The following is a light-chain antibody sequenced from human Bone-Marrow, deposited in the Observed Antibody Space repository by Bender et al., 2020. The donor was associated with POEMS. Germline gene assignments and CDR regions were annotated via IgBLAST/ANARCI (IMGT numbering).Light chain of an antibody. J-gene: IGLJ3*02. V-gene: IGLV2-14*03. Sequence: QSALTQPRSVSGSPGQSITISCTGTSSDVGGYNFVSWYQQHPEKAPKLVIYEISHRPSGTSNRFSDSKSGNTASLTISGLQADDEATYFCSAYTSSRTLVFGGGTKLTVL. CDR1: SSDVGGYNF. CDR2: EIS. CDR3: SAYTSSRTLV.